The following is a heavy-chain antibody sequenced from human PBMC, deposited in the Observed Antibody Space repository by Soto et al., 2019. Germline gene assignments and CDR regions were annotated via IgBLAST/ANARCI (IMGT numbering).Heavy chain of an antibody. D-gene: IGHD4-17*01. CDR1: GFTFSSYA. J-gene: IGHJ2*01. V-gene: IGHV3-23*01. CDR3: AEDAIAGDRVWLADA. Sequence: GGSLRLSCAASGFTFSSYAMIWIRQVPGKGLEWVSGLYGSGRGIHYADSVKGRFTISRDNSAYAVYLQMNNLRVEDTAVYYYAEDAIAGDRVWLADAWGRGAAVTVSS. CDR2: LYGSGRGI.